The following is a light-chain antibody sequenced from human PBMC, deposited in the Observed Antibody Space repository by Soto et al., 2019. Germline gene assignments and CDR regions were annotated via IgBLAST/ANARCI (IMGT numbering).Light chain of an antibody. CDR1: QSVGTIY. CDR3: QQYGTSPRT. CDR2: ATS. J-gene: IGKJ1*01. Sequence: IVLTRSPGTLSLSPGDRATLSCRASQSVGTIYLAWYQQKPGQAPRLLISATSTRATGIPDRFSGSASGTDFTLTISSLEPEDFAVYYCQQYGTSPRTFGQGTRV. V-gene: IGKV3-20*01.